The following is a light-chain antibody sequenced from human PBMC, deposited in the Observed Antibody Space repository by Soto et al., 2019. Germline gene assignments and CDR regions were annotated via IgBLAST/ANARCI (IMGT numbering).Light chain of an antibody. V-gene: IGLV2-14*01. CDR2: DVT. CDR1: SRDVGGYND. Sequence: QSVLTQPASVSGSPGQSITVTCTGTSRDVGGYNDVSWYQQHPGKAPKLMIYDVTNRPPGVSNRFSGSKSGNTASLTISGLPAEDEVAYYCCSFPGRSSAFGTGTTVTAL. CDR3: CSFPGRSSA. J-gene: IGLJ1*01.